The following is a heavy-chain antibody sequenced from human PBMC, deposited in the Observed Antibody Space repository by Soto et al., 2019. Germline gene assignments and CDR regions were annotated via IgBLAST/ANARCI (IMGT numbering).Heavy chain of an antibody. V-gene: IGHV1-2*04. CDR1: GYSFTDYK. Sequence: VSVKVYYNTSGYSFTDYKLHWVRQAPGQGLEWMGWVDPNGGGSNSAQKFQGSVTMTWDTSITTAYLDLTRLTTNDTATYFCATWVDYGDFEGFDFWGQGTLVTVSS. CDR2: VDPNGGGS. D-gene: IGHD4-17*01. J-gene: IGHJ4*02. CDR3: ATWVDYGDFEGFDF.